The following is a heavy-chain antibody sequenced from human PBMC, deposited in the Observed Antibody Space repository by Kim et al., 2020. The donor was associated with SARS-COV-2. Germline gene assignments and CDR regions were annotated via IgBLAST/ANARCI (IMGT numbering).Heavy chain of an antibody. D-gene: IGHD2-2*02. Sequence: YTPSHSSRVTITVDASKNPFSLKLSSLTAADTAVYYCARGSSGYRATLDYWGQGTLVTVSS. V-gene: IGHV4-59*09. J-gene: IGHJ4*02. CDR3: ARGSSGYRATLDY.